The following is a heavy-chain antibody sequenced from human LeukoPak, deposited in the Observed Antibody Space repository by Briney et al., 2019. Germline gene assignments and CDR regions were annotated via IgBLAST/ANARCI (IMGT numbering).Heavy chain of an antibody. CDR2: IFYSGST. D-gene: IGHD3-3*01. CDR1: GGSISSGGYY. CDR3: ARRYGNYDFWTIHYFDY. J-gene: IGHJ4*02. Sequence: SETLSLTCTVSGGSISSGGYYWSWIRQPPGKGLEWIGSIFYSGSTYYNSSLKSRVTMSVDTSKNQFSLNLSSLTAADTAVYYCARRYGNYDFWTIHYFDYWGQGTLVTVSS. V-gene: IGHV4-30-2*03.